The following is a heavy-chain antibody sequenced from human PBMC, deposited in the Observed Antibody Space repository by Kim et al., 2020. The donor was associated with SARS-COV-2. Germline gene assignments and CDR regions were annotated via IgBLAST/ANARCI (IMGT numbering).Heavy chain of an antibody. CDR2: INSDGSCT. D-gene: IGHD7-27*01. CDR1: GFTFSRSW. Sequence: GGSLRLSCAASGFTFSRSWMHWVRQAPGKGLVWVSRINSDGSCTSYADSVKGRFTISRDNAKNTLYLQMNSLRAEDTAVYYCARVGHLGADYWGAQLYYFDYWGQGTLVTVSS. V-gene: IGHV3-74*01. CDR3: ARVGHLGADYWGAQLYYFDY. J-gene: IGHJ4*02.